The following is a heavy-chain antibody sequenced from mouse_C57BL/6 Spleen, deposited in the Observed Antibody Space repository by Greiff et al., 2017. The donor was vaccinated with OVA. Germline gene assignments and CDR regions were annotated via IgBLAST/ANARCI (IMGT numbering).Heavy chain of an antibody. CDR3: ARDLGPTPYYFDY. CDR2: ISDGGSYT. V-gene: IGHV5-4*01. J-gene: IGHJ2*01. CDR1: GFTFSSYA. D-gene: IGHD4-1*01. Sequence: EVKLMESGGGLVKPGGSLKLSCAASGFTFSSYAMSWVRQTPEKRLEWVATISDGGSYTYYPDNVKGRFTISRDNAKNNLYLQMSHLKSEDTAMYYCARDLGPTPYYFDYWGQGTTLTVSS.